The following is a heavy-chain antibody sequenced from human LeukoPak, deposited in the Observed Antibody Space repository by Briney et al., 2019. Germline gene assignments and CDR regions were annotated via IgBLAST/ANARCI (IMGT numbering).Heavy chain of an antibody. V-gene: IGHV3-11*01. D-gene: IGHD2-2*01. J-gene: IGHJ5*02. CDR3: ARNPGGYQLIFLGGGWFDP. Sequence: PGGSLRLSCAVSGFTLSDSYMSWIRKAPGKGLEWISYLSSTGNTIYYADSVKGRFTISRDNANNFLYLQMNSLRDEDTAVYYCARNPGGYQLIFLGGGWFDPWGQGTLVTVSS. CDR2: LSSTGNTI. CDR1: GFTLSDSY.